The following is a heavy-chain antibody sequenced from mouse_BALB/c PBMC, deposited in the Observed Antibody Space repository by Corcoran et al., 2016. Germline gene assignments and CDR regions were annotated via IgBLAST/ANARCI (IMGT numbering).Heavy chain of an antibody. CDR2: IDPFNGGT. V-gene: IGHV1S135*01. CDR3: AKTGTNYVDY. Sequence: EIQLQQSGPELMKPGASVKISCKASGYSFTSYYMHWVKQSHGKSLEWIGYIDPFNGGTSYNQKFKGKATLTVDKSSSTAYMHLSSLTSEDSAVYYCAKTGTNYVDYWGQGTTLTVSS. J-gene: IGHJ2*01. D-gene: IGHD4-1*01. CDR1: GYSFTSYY.